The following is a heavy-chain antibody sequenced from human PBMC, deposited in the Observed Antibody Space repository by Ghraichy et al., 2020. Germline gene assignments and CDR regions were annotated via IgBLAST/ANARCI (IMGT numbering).Heavy chain of an antibody. CDR1: GGSISSLHW. Sequence: SETLSLTCAVSGGSISSLHWWTWVRQPPKKGLEWIGEIYHSGSTNYNPSLKSRVTISVDKSKNQFSLRLTSVTAADTAVYYCARFSVIGGSSSWYYYAMDVWGQGTTVTVSS. CDR3: ARFSVIGGSSSWYYYAMDV. D-gene: IGHD6-13*01. V-gene: IGHV4-4*02. J-gene: IGHJ6*02. CDR2: IYHSGST.